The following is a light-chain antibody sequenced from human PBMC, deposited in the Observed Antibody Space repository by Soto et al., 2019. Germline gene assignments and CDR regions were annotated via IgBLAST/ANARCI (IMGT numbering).Light chain of an antibody. J-gene: IGKJ1*01. V-gene: IGKV3-11*01. CDR1: QSVRSY. CDR2: DAS. Sequence: EIVLTQSPATLSLSAGERATLSCRASQSVRSYLAWYQHKHGQAPRLLIYDASNRATGIPARFSGSGSGTDFTLTISSLQPDDFATYYCQHYNSYSEAFGQGTKVDIK. CDR3: QHYNSYSEA.